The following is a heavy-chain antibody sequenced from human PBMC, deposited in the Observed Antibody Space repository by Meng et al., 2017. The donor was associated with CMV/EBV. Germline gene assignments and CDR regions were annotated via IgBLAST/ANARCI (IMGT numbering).Heavy chain of an antibody. J-gene: IGHJ4*02. V-gene: IGHV4-30-4*08. CDR2: IYYSGST. CDR1: GGSISSGDYY. Sequence: QVQRHEAGPGLVKPSQTLSLTCTVSGGSISSGDYYWSWIRQPPGKGLEWIGYIYYSGSTYYNPSLKSRVTISVDTSKNQFSLKLSSVTAADTAVYYCARVTSRVAGAFDYWGQGTLVTVSS. D-gene: IGHD1-14*01. CDR3: ARVTSRVAGAFDY.